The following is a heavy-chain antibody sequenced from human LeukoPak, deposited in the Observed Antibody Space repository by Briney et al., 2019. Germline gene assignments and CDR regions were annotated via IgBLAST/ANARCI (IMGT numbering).Heavy chain of an antibody. CDR2: ISSSSSYI. D-gene: IGHD6-19*01. CDR1: GFTVSSNY. CDR3: ARDGSIAVAGS. J-gene: IGHJ4*02. V-gene: IGHV3-21*01. Sequence: PGGSLRLSCAASGFTVSSNYMSWVRQAPGKGLEWVSSISSSSSYIYYADSVKGRFTISRDNAKNSLYLQMNSLRAEDTAVYYCARDGSIAVAGSWGQGTLVTVSS.